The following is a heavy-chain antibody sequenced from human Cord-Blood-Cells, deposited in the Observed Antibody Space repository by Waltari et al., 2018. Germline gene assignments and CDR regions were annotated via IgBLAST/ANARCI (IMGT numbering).Heavy chain of an antibody. CDR2: INHKRRGT. V-gene: IGHV1-2*02. Sequence: QVQLVQSGAEVKKPGASVKVSCKASGYTFTGYYMHWVRLAPGQGLEWMERINHKRRGTNHAQKFQGRVTMTRETSIRTAYMELSRLGSDDTAVYYCARGGDTIFGVVIIPHFDYWGQGTLVTVSS. CDR3: ARGGDTIFGVVIIPHFDY. CDR1: GYTFTGYY. J-gene: IGHJ4*02. D-gene: IGHD3-3*01.